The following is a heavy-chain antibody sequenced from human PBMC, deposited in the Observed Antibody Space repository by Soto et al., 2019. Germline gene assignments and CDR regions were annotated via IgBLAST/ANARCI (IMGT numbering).Heavy chain of an antibody. J-gene: IGHJ4*01. CDR1: GGSISSYY. Sequence: SLTCTVSGGSISSYYWSWIRQPPGKGLEWIGYIYYSWSTNYNPSLKSRVTISVDTSKNQFSLKLSSVTAADTAVYYCARVSSNIWYEVDYWGHGTLVTVSS. D-gene: IGHD6-13*01. V-gene: IGHV4-59*01. CDR2: IYYSWST. CDR3: ARVSSNIWYEVDY.